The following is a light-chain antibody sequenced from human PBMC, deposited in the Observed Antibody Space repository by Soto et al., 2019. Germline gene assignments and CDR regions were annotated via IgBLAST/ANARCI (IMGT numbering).Light chain of an antibody. Sequence: VMPPSPATLSVSVGETAPLSCRASQSVYGDLAWYQQRPGQAPGLLIYRASLRAAGVSARFSGSGSGTDFTLTISDLRSEDVALYYCQQSDRWPWTFGQGTKVDIK. J-gene: IGKJ1*01. CDR2: RAS. CDR3: QQSDRWPWT. V-gene: IGKV3-15*01. CDR1: QSVYGD.